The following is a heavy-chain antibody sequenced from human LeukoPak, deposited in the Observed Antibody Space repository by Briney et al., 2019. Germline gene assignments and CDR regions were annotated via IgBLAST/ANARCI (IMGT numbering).Heavy chain of an antibody. Sequence: GGSLRLSCAASGFTFSDCYMNCIRQAPGKGLEWVANIKQDGSEKYYVDSVKGRFTISRDNAKNSLYLQMNSLRAEDTAVYYCASSSWGQGTLVTVSS. CDR1: GFTFSDCY. D-gene: IGHD6-13*01. V-gene: IGHV3-7*01. CDR2: IKQDGSEK. CDR3: ASSS. J-gene: IGHJ4*02.